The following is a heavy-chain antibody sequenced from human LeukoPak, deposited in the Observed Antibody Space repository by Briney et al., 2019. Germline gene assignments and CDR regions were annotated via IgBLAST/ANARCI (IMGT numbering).Heavy chain of an antibody. V-gene: IGHV5-10-1*01. J-gene: IGHJ4*02. CDR2: IDPSDSYT. Sequence: GASLKISCKGSGYNFASYWISWVRQMPGKGLEWMGRIDPSDSYTDYSPSFQGHVTMSADKSISTAYLQWSSLKASDTAMYYCARPDCSGGNCYLLIYWGQGSLVTVSS. CDR3: ARPDCSGGNCYLLIY. CDR1: GYNFASYW. D-gene: IGHD2-15*01.